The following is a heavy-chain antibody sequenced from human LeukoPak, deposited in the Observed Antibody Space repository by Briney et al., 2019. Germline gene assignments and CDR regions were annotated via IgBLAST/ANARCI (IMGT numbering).Heavy chain of an antibody. D-gene: IGHD6-19*01. CDR1: GFTFSSYA. CDR3: AKDTGIAVAGTLDY. Sequence: GGSLRLSFAASGFTFSSYAMSGFRQAPGKGLEWVSAISGSGGSTYYADSVKGRFTISRDNAKNSLYLQMNSLRAEDTALYYCAKDTGIAVAGTLDYWGQGTLVTVSS. CDR2: ISGSGGST. J-gene: IGHJ4*02. V-gene: IGHV3-23*01.